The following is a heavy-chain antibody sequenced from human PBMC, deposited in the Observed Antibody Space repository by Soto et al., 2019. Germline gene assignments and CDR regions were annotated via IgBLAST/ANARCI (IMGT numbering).Heavy chain of an antibody. V-gene: IGHV1-69*01. Sequence: QVQLVQSGAEVKKPGSSVKVSCKASGGTFSSYAISWVRQAPGQGLEWRGGIIPIFGTANYAQKFQGRVTITAVESTSTAYMELGNPRSEDTAVDYCARDRSGSYTTGGVFDYWGQGTLVTVSS. CDR2: IIPIFGTA. CDR1: GGTFSSYA. CDR3: ARDRSGSYTTGGVFDY. J-gene: IGHJ4*02. D-gene: IGHD1-26*01.